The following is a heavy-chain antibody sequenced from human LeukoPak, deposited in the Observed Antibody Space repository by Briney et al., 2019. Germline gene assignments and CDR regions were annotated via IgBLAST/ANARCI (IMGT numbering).Heavy chain of an antibody. CDR3: ARGPIAVAGTGDY. V-gene: IGHV4-39*07. CDR2: INHSGST. D-gene: IGHD6-19*01. J-gene: IGHJ4*02. Sequence: SETLSLTCTVSGDSISSGSYYWSWIRQPPGKGLEWIGEINHSGSTNYNPSLKSRVTISVDTSKNQFSLKLSSVTAADTAVYYCARGPIAVAGTGDYWGQGTLVTVSS. CDR1: GDSISSGSYY.